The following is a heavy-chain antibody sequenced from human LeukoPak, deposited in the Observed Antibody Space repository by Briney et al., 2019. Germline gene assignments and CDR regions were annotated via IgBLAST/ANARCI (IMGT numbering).Heavy chain of an antibody. J-gene: IGHJ4*02. V-gene: IGHV1-24*01. CDR1: GYTLTELS. CDR2: FDPEDGET. CDR3: ATAPNYYDSSGHGRGGHFDY. D-gene: IGHD3-22*01. Sequence: ASVKDSCKVSGYTLTELSMHWVRQAPGKGLEWMGGFDPEDGETIYAQKFQGRVTMTEDTSTDTAYMELSSLRSEDTAVYYCATAPNYYDSSGHGRGGHFDYWGQGTLVTVSS.